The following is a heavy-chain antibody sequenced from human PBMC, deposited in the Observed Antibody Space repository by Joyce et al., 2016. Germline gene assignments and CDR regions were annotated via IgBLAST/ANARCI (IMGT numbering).Heavy chain of an antibody. CDR2: INSGGSTT. CDR3: ARNWEGFFDSSGDYNYYYGMDV. D-gene: IGHD3-22*01. V-gene: IGHV3-74*03. Sequence: EVQLVESGGGLLQPGGSLRLSCAASGFTFSGYWMHWGRQAPGKGLGVVAPINSGGSTTALADSVKGRCTITRDNAKGTLYLLLDSLRVEDTAVYYCARNWEGFFDSSGDYNYYYGMDVWGQGTSVTVSS. CDR1: GFTFSGYW. J-gene: IGHJ6*02.